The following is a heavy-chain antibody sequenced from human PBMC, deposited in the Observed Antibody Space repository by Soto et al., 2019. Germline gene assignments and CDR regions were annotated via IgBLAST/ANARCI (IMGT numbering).Heavy chain of an antibody. CDR3: ARGLTIFGVVYFDY. CDR1: GFTFSSYW. V-gene: IGHV3-7*03. CDR2: IKQDGSEK. D-gene: IGHD3-3*01. Sequence: GGSLRLSCAASGFTFSSYWMSWVRQAPGKGLEWVANIKQDGSEKYYVDSVKGRFTISRDNAKNSLYLQMNSLRAEDTAVYYCARGLTIFGVVYFDYWGQGTLVTVSS. J-gene: IGHJ4*02.